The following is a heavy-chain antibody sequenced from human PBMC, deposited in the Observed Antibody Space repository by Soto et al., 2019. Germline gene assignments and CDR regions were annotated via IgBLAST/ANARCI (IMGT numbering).Heavy chain of an antibody. V-gene: IGHV1-8*01. Sequence: QVQLVQSGPEVKKPGASVKVSCKASGYTFTRYDFNWVRQAPGQGLEWMGWLNPKSGNTGSAQKFQGRVTMTRNSSISTAYMELSSLRSEDTAVYYCARVAGSPDYWGQGTLVTVSS. CDR3: ARVAGSPDY. CDR1: GYTFTRYD. J-gene: IGHJ4*02. CDR2: LNPKSGNT. D-gene: IGHD1-26*01.